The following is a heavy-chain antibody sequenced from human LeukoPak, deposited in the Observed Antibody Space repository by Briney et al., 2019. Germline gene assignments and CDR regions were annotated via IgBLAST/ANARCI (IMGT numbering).Heavy chain of an antibody. CDR1: GFTFSSYG. Sequence: GGSLRLSCAASGFTFSSYGMHWVRQAPGKGLEWVAVIWYDGSNNYYGDSVKGRFTISRDNSKNTLYLQMNSLRAEDTAVYYCARHLLRDGYNWWGQGTLVTVSS. CDR2: IWYDGSNN. J-gene: IGHJ4*02. V-gene: IGHV3-33*01. D-gene: IGHD5-24*01. CDR3: ARHLLRDGYNW.